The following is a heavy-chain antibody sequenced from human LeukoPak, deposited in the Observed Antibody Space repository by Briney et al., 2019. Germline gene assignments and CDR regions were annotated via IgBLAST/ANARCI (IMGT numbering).Heavy chain of an antibody. Sequence: SETLSLTCSVSSYSITSGYYWGWIRQPPGKGLELIGRIYYSGSTYHNPSLKSRVTISVDTSKNQFSLKLSSVTAADTAVYYCARVGYSDNYLRDWGQGTLVTVSS. CDR3: ARVGYSDNYLRD. CDR1: SYSITSGYY. D-gene: IGHD5-12*01. J-gene: IGHJ4*02. V-gene: IGHV4-38-2*02. CDR2: IYYSGST.